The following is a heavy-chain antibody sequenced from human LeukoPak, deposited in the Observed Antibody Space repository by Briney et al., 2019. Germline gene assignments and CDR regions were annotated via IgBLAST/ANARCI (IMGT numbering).Heavy chain of an antibody. Sequence: PSETLSLTCTVSGGSISSSSYYWGWIRQPPGKGLEWIGSIYYSGSTYYNPSLKSRVTISVDTSKNQFSLKLSSVTAADTAVYYCARLWPGYSSGPADYWGQGTLVTVSS. CDR3: ARLWPGYSSGPADY. CDR2: IYYSGST. D-gene: IGHD6-19*01. J-gene: IGHJ4*02. CDR1: GGSISSSSYY. V-gene: IGHV4-39*01.